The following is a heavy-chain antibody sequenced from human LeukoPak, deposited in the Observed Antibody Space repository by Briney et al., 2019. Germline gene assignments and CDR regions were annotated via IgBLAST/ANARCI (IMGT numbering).Heavy chain of an antibody. CDR3: ARAVVVVPAATPYYFDY. Sequence: SETLSLTCTVSGGSISSGGYYWSWIRQHPGKGLEWIGYIYYSGSTYYNPSLKSRVTISVDTSKNQFSLKLSSVTAADTAVYYCARAVVVVPAATPYYFDYWGQGTLVTVSS. CDR2: IYYSGST. V-gene: IGHV4-31*03. D-gene: IGHD2-2*01. J-gene: IGHJ4*02. CDR1: GGSISSGGYY.